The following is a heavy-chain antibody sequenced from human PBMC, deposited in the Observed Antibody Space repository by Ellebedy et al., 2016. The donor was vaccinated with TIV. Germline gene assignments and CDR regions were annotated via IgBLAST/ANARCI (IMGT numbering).Heavy chain of an antibody. D-gene: IGHD3-22*01. CDR2: IWYDGSNK. CDR3: ARDGRKWLSLHYGMDV. V-gene: IGHV3-33*08. J-gene: IGHJ6*02. Sequence: GESLKISCAASGFTFSRYGMHWVRPAPGEGLEWVAVIWYDGSNKYSADSVKGRCTISRDNSKNTLYLQMNSLRAEDTAVYYCARDGRKWLSLHYGMDVWGQGTTVTVSS. CDR1: GFTFSRYG.